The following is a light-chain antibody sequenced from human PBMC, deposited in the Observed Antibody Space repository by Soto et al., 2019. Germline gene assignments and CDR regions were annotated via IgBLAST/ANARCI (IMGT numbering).Light chain of an antibody. CDR2: GAS. J-gene: IGKJ4*01. CDR1: QGVSRK. CDR3: QQRYNWPLT. V-gene: IGKV3-15*01. Sequence: EIVMTQSPATLSVAPGERVTFSCRASQGVSRKLAWYQHKPGQAPRLLISGASTGATGIPARFGGSGSGTDFTLTISSLEPEDFAVYYCQQRYNWPLTFGGGTKVDIK.